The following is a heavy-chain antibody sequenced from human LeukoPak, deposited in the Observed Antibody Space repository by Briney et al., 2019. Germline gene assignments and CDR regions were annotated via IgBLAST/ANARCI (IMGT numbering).Heavy chain of an antibody. D-gene: IGHD5-18*01. CDR1: GFTFDDYG. J-gene: IGHJ5*02. Sequence: GGSLRLSCAASGFTFDDYGMSWVRQAPGKGLEWVSAISGSGGSTYYADSVKGRFTISRDNSKNTLNLQMNRLRAEDTAVYYCARDPGYRGESGWFDPWGQGTLVTVSS. CDR2: ISGSGGST. CDR3: ARDPGYRGESGWFDP. V-gene: IGHV3-23*01.